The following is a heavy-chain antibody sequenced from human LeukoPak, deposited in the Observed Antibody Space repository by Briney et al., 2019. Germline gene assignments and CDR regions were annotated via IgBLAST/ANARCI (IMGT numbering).Heavy chain of an antibody. V-gene: IGHV3-7*03. CDR2: INRVGTQQ. D-gene: IGHD4-17*01. J-gene: IGHJ3*01. CDR1: GFALSNFW. CDR3: ARDPTVTNVHEAFDL. Sequence: GGSLRLSCGVSGFALSNFWMNWVGQAPGKGLDWVAFINRVGTQQHYVDSVKGRFTTPRYNAKNSMYLQRNSLRAEDTAAYYSARDPTVTNVHEAFDLCSQGTMVTVPS.